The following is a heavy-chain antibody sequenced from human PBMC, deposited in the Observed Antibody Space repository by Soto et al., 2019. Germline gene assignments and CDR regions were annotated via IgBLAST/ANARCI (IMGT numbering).Heavy chain of an antibody. Sequence: GASVKVSCKASGFTFTSSAMQWVRQARGQRLEWIGWIVVGSGNTNYAQKFQERVTITRDMSTSTAYMELSSLRAEDTAVYYCAKAIAARPPYYYGMDVWGQGTTVTVSS. J-gene: IGHJ6*02. CDR2: IVVGSGNT. V-gene: IGHV1-58*02. CDR1: GFTFTSSA. CDR3: AKAIAARPPYYYGMDV. D-gene: IGHD6-6*01.